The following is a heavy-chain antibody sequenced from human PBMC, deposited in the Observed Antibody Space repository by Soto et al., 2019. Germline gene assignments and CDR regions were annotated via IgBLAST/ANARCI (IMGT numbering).Heavy chain of an antibody. D-gene: IGHD1-7*01. CDR3: ARAIDELELDY. CDR2: IYSGGST. Sequence: VGSLRLSCAASGFTVSSNYMSWVRQAPGKGLEWVSVIYSGGSTYYADSVKGRFTISRDNSKNTLYLQMNSLRAEDTAVYYCARAIDELELDYWGQGTLVTVSS. V-gene: IGHV3-53*01. CDR1: GFTVSSNY. J-gene: IGHJ4*02.